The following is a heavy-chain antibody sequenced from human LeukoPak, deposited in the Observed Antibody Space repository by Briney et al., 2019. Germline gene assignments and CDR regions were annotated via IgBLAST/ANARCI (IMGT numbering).Heavy chain of an antibody. CDR3: ARVAAAGTVDY. Sequence: SETLSLTCTVSGGSISSHYWSWIRQPPGKGLEWIGYIYYSGSTNYNPSLKSRVTISVDTSKNQFSLKLSSVTTADTAVYYCARVAAAGTVDYWGQGTLVTVSS. D-gene: IGHD6-13*01. J-gene: IGHJ4*02. CDR1: GGSISSHY. CDR2: IYYSGST. V-gene: IGHV4-59*11.